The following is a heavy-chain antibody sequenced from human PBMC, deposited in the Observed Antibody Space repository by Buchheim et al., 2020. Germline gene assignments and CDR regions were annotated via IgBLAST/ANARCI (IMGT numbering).Heavy chain of an antibody. CDR1: GGSISSYY. Sequence: QVQLQESGPGLVKPSETLSLTCTVSGGSISSYYWSWIRQPPGKGLEWIGYIYYSGSTNYNPSLKSRVTISVDTSKNQFSLKLSSVTAADTAVYHCARVGFKQLVPYFQHWGQGTL. D-gene: IGHD6-6*01. CDR2: IYYSGST. CDR3: ARVGFKQLVPYFQH. V-gene: IGHV4-59*01. J-gene: IGHJ1*01.